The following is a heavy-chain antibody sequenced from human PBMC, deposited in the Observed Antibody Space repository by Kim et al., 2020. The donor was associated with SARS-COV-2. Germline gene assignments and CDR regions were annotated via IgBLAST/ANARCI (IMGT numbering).Heavy chain of an antibody. CDR2: ISGEGDST. V-gene: IGHV3-43*02. Sequence: GGSLRLSCAASGFTFDDYSMHWVRQAPGKGLEWVSLISGEGDSTYYADSVKGRFTISRDNSKNSLYLQMNSLTTEDSALYFCAKKALRVRSHGSYFDYWGQGTLVTVSS. CDR1: GFTFDDYS. D-gene: IGHD1-26*01. CDR3: AKKALRVRSHGSYFDY. J-gene: IGHJ4*02.